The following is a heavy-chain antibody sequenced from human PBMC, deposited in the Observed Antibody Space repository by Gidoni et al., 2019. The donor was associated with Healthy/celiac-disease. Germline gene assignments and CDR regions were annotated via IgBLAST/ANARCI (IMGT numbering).Heavy chain of an antibody. CDR1: GGSISSSSYY. CDR3: ARHNCSSTSCYPYYYYGMDV. Sequence: QLQLQESGPGLVKPSETLSLTCTVSGGSISSSSYYWGWIRQPPGKGLEWIGSIYYSGSTYYNPSLKSRVTISVDTSKNQFSLKLSSVTAADTAVYYCARHNCSSTSCYPYYYYGMDVWGQGTTVTVSS. CDR2: IYYSGST. D-gene: IGHD2-2*01. J-gene: IGHJ6*02. V-gene: IGHV4-39*01.